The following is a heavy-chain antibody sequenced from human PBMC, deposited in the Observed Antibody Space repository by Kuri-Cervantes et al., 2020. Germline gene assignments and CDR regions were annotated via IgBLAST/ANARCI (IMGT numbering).Heavy chain of an antibody. CDR1: GGSISSGDYY. Sequence: SETLSPTCTVSGGSISSGDYYWSWLRQPPGRGLEWIGYIYYSGSTYYNPSLKSRVTISVDTSKNQFSLKLSSVTAADTAVYYCARGGIAAAYDYWGQGTLVTVSS. CDR3: ARGGIAAAYDY. J-gene: IGHJ4*02. V-gene: IGHV4-30-4*01. CDR2: IYYSGST. D-gene: IGHD6-13*01.